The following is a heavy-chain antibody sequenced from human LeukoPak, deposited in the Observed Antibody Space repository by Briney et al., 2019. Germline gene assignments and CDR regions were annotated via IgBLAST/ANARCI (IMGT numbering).Heavy chain of an antibody. CDR2: IYSGNST. D-gene: IGHD4-17*01. CDR3: ARDYGDGHFDY. V-gene: IGHV3-66*01. J-gene: IGHJ4*02. CDR1: GFTVSNYY. Sequence: GGSLRLSCSASGFTVSNYYMSWVRQAPGKGLEWVSVIYSGNSTSHADSVRGRFSVSRDNSKNTLYLQMNSLRVEDTAVYYCARDYGDGHFDYWGQGTLVSVSS.